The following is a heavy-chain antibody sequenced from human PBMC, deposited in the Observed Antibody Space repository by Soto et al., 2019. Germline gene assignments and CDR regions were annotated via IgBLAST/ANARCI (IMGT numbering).Heavy chain of an antibody. V-gene: IGHV5-51*01. D-gene: IGHD3-22*01. J-gene: IGHJ4*02. Sequence: GESLKISCKGSGYTFTSYWIGWVRQMPGKGLEWMGIIYPGDSDTRYSPSFQGQVTISADKSIGTAYLQWSSLKASDTAMYYCARSLDISSAYYNYWGQGTLVTVSS. CDR2: IYPGDSDT. CDR1: GYTFTSYW. CDR3: ARSLDISSAYYNY.